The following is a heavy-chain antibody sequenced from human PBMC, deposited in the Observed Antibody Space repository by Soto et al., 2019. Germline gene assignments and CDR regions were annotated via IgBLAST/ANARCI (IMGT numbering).Heavy chain of an antibody. V-gene: IGHV3-11*01. CDR1: GFTFSDYY. CDR3: ARSNDYYYYGMDV. J-gene: IGHJ6*02. D-gene: IGHD4-4*01. Sequence: VGSLRLSCAASGFTFSDYYMSWIRQAPGKGLEWVSYISSSGSTIYYADSVKGRFTISRDNAKNSLYLQMNSLRAEDTAVYYCARSNDYYYYGMDVWGQGTTVTVSS. CDR2: ISSSGSTI.